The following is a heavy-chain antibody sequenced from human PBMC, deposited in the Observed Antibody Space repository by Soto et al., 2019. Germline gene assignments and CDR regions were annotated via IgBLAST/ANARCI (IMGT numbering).Heavy chain of an antibody. J-gene: IGHJ3*02. D-gene: IGHD3-10*02. CDR3: ARVTSSVRAFDI. CDR1: GYRFTRYY. Sequence: VSLKGYCKTSGYRFTRYYRHWVRQAPGQGLEWMGIINPSGGSTSYAQKFQGRVTMTRDTSTSTVYMELSSLRSEDTAVYYCARVTSSVRAFDIWGQGTMVTVSS. V-gene: IGHV1-46*01. CDR2: INPSGGST.